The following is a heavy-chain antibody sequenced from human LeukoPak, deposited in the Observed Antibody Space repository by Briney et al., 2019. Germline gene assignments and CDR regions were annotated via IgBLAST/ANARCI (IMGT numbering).Heavy chain of an antibody. J-gene: IGHJ5*02. D-gene: IGHD3-10*01. CDR2: INHSGST. V-gene: IGHV4-34*01. CDR1: GGSFSGYY. CDR3: ARVKSWFGELRWWFDP. Sequence: SETLSLTCAVYGGSFSGYYWSWIRQPPGKGLEWIGEINHSGSTNYNPSLKSRVTISVDTSKNQFSLKLSSVTAADTAVYYCARVKSWFGELRWWFDPWGQGTLVTVSS.